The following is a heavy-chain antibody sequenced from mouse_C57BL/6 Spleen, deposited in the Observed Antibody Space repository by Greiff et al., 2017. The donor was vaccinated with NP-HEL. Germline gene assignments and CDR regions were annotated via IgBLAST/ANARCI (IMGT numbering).Heavy chain of an antibody. J-gene: IGHJ2*01. CDR3: ARDDYYGTLFDY. Sequence: EVKLMESGGGLVKPGGSLKLSCAASGFTFSSYAMSWVRQTPEKRLEWVATISDGGSYTYYPDNVKGRFTISRDNAKNNLYLQMSHLKSEDTAMYYCARDDYYGTLFDYWGQGTTLTVSS. V-gene: IGHV5-4*01. CDR1: GFTFSSYA. CDR2: ISDGGSYT. D-gene: IGHD2-1*01.